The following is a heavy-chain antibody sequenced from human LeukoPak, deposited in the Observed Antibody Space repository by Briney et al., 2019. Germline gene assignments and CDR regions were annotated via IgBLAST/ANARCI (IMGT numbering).Heavy chain of an antibody. Sequence: PGGSLRLSCAASGFAFSSNYMSWVRQAPGKGLEWVSIIYSSGTTYYADSVKGRFTISRDNAKNTLYLQVNNLRAEDTAVYYCARGPNSNWSGLDFWGQGTLLTVSS. V-gene: IGHV3-53*01. CDR1: GFAFSSNY. CDR2: IYSSGTT. CDR3: ARGPNSNWSGLDF. J-gene: IGHJ4*02. D-gene: IGHD6-6*01.